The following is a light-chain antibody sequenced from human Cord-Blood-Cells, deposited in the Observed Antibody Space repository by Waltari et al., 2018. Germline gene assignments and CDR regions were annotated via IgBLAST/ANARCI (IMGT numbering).Light chain of an antibody. Sequence: EIVMTQSPATLSVSSGERPTLSCSASQSVSSNLAWYQQKPGQAPRLLIYGASTRATGIPARFSGSGSGTEFTLTISSLQSEDFAVYYCQQYNNWPPFTFGPGTKVDIK. CDR1: QSVSSN. CDR3: QQYNNWPPFT. V-gene: IGKV3-15*01. CDR2: GAS. J-gene: IGKJ3*01.